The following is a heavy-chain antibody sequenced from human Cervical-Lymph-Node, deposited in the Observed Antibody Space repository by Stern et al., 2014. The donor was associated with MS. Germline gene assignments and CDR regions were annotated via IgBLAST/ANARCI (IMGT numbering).Heavy chain of an antibody. D-gene: IGHD2/OR15-2a*01. J-gene: IGHJ5*02. CDR1: GYTFSDYY. CDR2: INPSGGSA. V-gene: IGHV1-46*01. CDR3: TRANCTSTTCPNWFDP. Sequence: VQLVESGAEVKKPGASVKISCKTSGYTFSDYYIHWVRQAPGQGLEWMGLINPSGGSATYARKFQGRITVTRAAYTRTVYMDVWSLRSDDTAMYYCTRANCTSTTCPNWFDPWGQGTLVTVSS.